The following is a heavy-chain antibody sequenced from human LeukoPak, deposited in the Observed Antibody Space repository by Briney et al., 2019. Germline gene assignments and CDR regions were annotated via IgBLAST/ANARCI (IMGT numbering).Heavy chain of an antibody. Sequence: SETLSLTCAVSGGSFSGYYWGWIRQPPGQGLEWLGEINHSGSTNYNPSLKRRVTLAVATSKNQFSLKLSSVTAADTAVYYCARTLLVGATPWWFDPWGPGTLVTVSS. CDR1: GGSFSGYY. CDR3: ARTLLVGATPWWFDP. CDR2: INHSGST. V-gene: IGHV4-34*01. D-gene: IGHD1-26*01. J-gene: IGHJ5*02.